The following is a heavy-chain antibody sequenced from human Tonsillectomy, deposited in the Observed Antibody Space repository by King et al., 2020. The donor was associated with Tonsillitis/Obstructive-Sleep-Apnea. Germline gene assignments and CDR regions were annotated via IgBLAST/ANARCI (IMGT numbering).Heavy chain of an antibody. Sequence: VQLQQWGAGLLKPSETLSLTCAFYGGSFSGHYWSWIRQPPGKGLEWIGEINHRGSTNYNPSLKSRVTISVDTSKNQFSLNLSSVTAADTAVYYCARRHSVTVVPFDYWGQGTLVTVSS. V-gene: IGHV4-34*01. CDR3: ARRHSVTVVPFDY. CDR2: INHRGST. CDR1: GGSFSGHY. D-gene: IGHD1-20*01. J-gene: IGHJ4*02.